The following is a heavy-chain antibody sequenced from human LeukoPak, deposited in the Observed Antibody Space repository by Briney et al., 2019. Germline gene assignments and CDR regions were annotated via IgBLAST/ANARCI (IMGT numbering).Heavy chain of an antibody. CDR2: VSYDETDR. CDR1: GFTFSTSL. V-gene: IGHV3-30*03. D-gene: IGHD3-9*01. CDR3: ARDSWDILTGYYSHYFDY. Sequence: SGGSLRPSCAATGFTFSTSLMHWVRLAPGKGLEWVASVSYDETDRHYADSVKGRFIISRDNTKNMLYLEMRSLRIEDTAVYYCARDSWDILTGYYSHYFDYWGQGTLVTVPS. J-gene: IGHJ4*02.